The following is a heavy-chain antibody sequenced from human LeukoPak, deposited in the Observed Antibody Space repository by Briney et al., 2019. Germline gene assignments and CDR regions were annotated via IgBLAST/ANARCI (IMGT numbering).Heavy chain of an antibody. V-gene: IGHV3-23*01. CDR3: AKGGYCSGGSCYTPGYFDY. Sequence: PGGFLRLSCAASGFTFSSYAMSWVRQAPGKGLEWVSAISGSGGSTYYADSVKGRFTISRDNSKNTLYLQMNSLRAEDTAVYYCAKGGYCSGGSCYTPGYFDYWGQGTLVTVSS. J-gene: IGHJ4*02. CDR2: ISGSGGST. D-gene: IGHD2-15*01. CDR1: GFTFSSYA.